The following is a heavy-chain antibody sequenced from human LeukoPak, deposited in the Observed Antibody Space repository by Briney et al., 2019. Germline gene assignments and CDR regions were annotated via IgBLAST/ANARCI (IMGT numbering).Heavy chain of an antibody. CDR2: FFLKGST. V-gene: IGHV4-38-2*02. Sequence: NASETLSLTCTVSGYSITSAYYWGWIRQPPGKGLEWIGSFFLKGSTYYNPSLKGRVTISVDTSKNQFSLTLSSVTAADTAVYYCARVARCTSCFDVDYWGQGTLVTVSS. J-gene: IGHJ4*02. D-gene: IGHD2-2*01. CDR3: ARVARCTSCFDVDY. CDR1: GYSITSAYY.